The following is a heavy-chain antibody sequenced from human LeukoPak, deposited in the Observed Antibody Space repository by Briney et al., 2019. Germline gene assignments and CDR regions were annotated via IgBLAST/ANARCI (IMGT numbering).Heavy chain of an antibody. CDR3: SCIIYYGSGSYPY. D-gene: IGHD3-10*01. J-gene: IGHJ4*02. CDR1: GGTFSSYA. CDR2: IIPIFGTA. Sequence: SVKVSCKASGGTFSSYAISWVRQAPGQGLEWMGGIIPIFGTANYAQKFQGRVTITADESTSTAYMELSSLRSEDTAVYYCSCIIYYGSGSYPYWGQGTLVTVSS. V-gene: IGHV1-69*13.